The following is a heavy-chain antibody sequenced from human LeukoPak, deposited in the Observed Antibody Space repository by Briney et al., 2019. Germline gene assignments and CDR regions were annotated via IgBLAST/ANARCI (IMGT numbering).Heavy chain of an antibody. Sequence: GGSMKLSCVVLGLSFSQYRMNWVRQAPGKGPEWISDISGSSSVINYADSVKGRFTISRDNDKNSLSLQMNSLRAEDTAVYYCATSDRPGFGSDDYWGQGTLVTVSS. CDR1: GLSFSQYR. J-gene: IGHJ4*02. V-gene: IGHV3-48*04. CDR3: ATSDRPGFGSDDY. CDR2: ISGSSSVI. D-gene: IGHD3-10*01.